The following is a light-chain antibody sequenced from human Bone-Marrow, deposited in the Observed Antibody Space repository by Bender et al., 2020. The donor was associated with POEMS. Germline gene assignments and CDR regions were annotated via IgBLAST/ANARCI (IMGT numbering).Light chain of an antibody. J-gene: IGLJ1*01. CDR1: SSDVGGYNF. CDR2: GVS. CDR3: SSYSSSGTPFV. Sequence: QSALTQPASVSGSPGQSITISCTGTSSDVGGYNFVSWYQQHPGKAPKVLIYGVSDRPSGVSNRFSGSKSANTASLTISGLQAEDEADYYCSSYSSSGTPFVFGTGTQVTVL. V-gene: IGLV2-14*03.